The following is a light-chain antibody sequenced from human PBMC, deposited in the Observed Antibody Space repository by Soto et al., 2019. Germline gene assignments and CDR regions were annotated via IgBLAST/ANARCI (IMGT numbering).Light chain of an antibody. V-gene: IGKV1-5*03. CDR1: QSINTW. CDR2: KAS. J-gene: IGKJ4*01. CDR3: QQYNRYSLT. Sequence: IQMTKSPSTLPASFGDRGIITCRASQSINTWLAWFQQKPGKAPKVLLYKASTLGSGVPSRFSGSGSGTEFTLTISRLQPDDFATYYCQQYNRYSLTFGEGTKVEI.